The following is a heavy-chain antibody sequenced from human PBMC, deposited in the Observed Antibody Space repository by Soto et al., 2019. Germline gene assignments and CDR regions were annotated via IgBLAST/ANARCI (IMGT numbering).Heavy chain of an antibody. V-gene: IGHV1-18*04. J-gene: IGHJ4*02. CDR2: ISAYNADT. CDR1: GYTFKNYG. D-gene: IGHD3-9*01. Sequence: QDHLVQSGGEVKKPGASAKVSCKASGYTFKNYGINWVRQAPGRGLEWVAWISAYNADTSYAQNLQGRVTVTTETLTNTAYMELRSLRPDDTAVYFCVLGGLETGYYRDMDYWGQGTLVSVSS. CDR3: VLGGLETGYYRDMDY.